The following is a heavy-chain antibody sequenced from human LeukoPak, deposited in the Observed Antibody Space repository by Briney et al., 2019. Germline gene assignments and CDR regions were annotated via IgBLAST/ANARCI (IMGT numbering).Heavy chain of an antibody. D-gene: IGHD5-12*01. CDR2: IIPILGIA. CDR1: GGTFSSYA. V-gene: IGHV1-69*04. CDR3: ASAWLGDTYYFDY. J-gene: IGHJ4*02. Sequence: SVKVSCKASGGTFSSYAISWVRQAPGQGLEWMGRIIPILGIANYAQKFQGRVTITEDKSTSTAYMELSSLRSEDTAVYYCASAWLGDTYYFDYWGQGTLVTVSS.